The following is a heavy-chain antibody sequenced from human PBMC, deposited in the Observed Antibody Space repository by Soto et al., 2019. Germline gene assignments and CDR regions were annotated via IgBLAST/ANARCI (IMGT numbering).Heavy chain of an antibody. J-gene: IGHJ3*02. CDR3: TRSMATIRVHAFDI. D-gene: IGHD5-12*01. CDR2: IKSKTDGGTT. CDR1: GFTFSNAW. Sequence: GGSLRLSCAASGFTFSNAWMNWVRQAPGKGLEWVGRIKSKTDGGTTDYAAPVKGRFTISRDDSKNTLYLQMNSLKTEDTAVYYCTRSMATIRVHAFDIWGQGTMVTVSS. V-gene: IGHV3-15*07.